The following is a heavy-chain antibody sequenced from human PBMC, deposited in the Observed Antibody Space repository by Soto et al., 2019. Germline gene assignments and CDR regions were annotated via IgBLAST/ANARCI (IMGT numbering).Heavy chain of an antibody. J-gene: IGHJ6*02. D-gene: IGHD2-21*02. CDR1: GLSLRTTGVG. CDR3: VQSRCGGDCLEIYSSHAYNGLDV. Sequence: QVTLKESGPTLVKPTQTLTLTCTVSGLSLRTTGVGVGWVRQPLGKALEWLALLYWDYDQRYSPSLRSRLTIAKDISETQVVLTMTNMDTVDTATYYCVQSRCGGDCLEIYSSHAYNGLDVWGQGTTVTVSS. V-gene: IGHV2-5*02. CDR2: LYWDYDQ.